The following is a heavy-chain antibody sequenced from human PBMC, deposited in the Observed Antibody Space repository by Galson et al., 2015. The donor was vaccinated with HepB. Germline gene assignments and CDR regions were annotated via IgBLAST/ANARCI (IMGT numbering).Heavy chain of an antibody. CDR3: ARLYYYDSSGYPDYFDY. Sequence: SLRLSCAASGFTFSSYWMHWVRQAPGKGLVWVSRINSDGSSTSYADSVKGRFTIPRDNAKNTLYLQMNSLRAEDTAVYYCARLYYYDSSGYPDYFDYWGQGTLVTVSS. CDR1: GFTFSSYW. J-gene: IGHJ4*02. CDR2: INSDGSST. D-gene: IGHD3-22*01. V-gene: IGHV3-74*01.